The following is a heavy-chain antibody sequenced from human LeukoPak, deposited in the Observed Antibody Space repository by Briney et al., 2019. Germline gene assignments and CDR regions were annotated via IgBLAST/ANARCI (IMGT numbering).Heavy chain of an antibody. J-gene: IGHJ4*02. D-gene: IGHD3-10*01. CDR2: INHSGST. CDR3: ARLRGAYYGDYFDY. V-gene: IGHV4-34*01. Sequence: SETLSLTCTVSGGSISSYYWSWIRQPPGKGPEWIGEINHSGSTNYNPSLKSRVTISVDTSKNQFSLKLSSVTAADTAVYYCARLRGAYYGDYFDYWGQGTLVTVSS. CDR1: GGSISSYY.